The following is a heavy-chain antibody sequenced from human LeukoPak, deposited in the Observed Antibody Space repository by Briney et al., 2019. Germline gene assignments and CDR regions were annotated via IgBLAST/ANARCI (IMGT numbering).Heavy chain of an antibody. D-gene: IGHD2-2*01. CDR3: ARDRGGMGVVPAAVGY. Sequence: GASVKVSCKASGGTFSSYAISWVRQAPGQGLEWMGGIIPIFGTPNYSHNFQGRVTITADESTSTAYMELSSLRSEDTAVYYCARDRGGMGVVPAAVGYWGQGTLVTVSS. J-gene: IGHJ4*02. CDR1: GGTFSSYA. V-gene: IGHV1-69*13. CDR2: IIPIFGTP.